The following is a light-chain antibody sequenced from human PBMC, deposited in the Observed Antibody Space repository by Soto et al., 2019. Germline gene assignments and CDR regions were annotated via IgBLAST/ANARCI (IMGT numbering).Light chain of an antibody. Sequence: EIVLTQSPATLSLSPGERATLSCRASQSVSSYLAWYQQKPGQAPRLLIYDASNRATGIPARFSGSGPGTAFTLTISSLEPEDFAVYYCQQRSNSPPITFGPGTRLEIK. CDR2: DAS. V-gene: IGKV3-11*01. CDR3: QQRSNSPPIT. J-gene: IGKJ5*01. CDR1: QSVSSY.